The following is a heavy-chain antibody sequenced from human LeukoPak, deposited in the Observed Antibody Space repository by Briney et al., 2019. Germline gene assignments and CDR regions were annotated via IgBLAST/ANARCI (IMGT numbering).Heavy chain of an antibody. CDR2: IYPGDSDT. CDR3: ARHPSGNSNSWSDY. Sequence: GESLKISCKGSGYTFTNYWIAWVRQMPGKGLEWMGIIYPGDSDTRYSPSFHGQVTLSVDKSISTAYLQWSSLKASDAAMYYCARHPSGNSNSWSDYWGQGTLVTVSS. D-gene: IGHD2/OR15-2a*01. J-gene: IGHJ4*02. V-gene: IGHV5-51*01. CDR1: GYTFTNYW.